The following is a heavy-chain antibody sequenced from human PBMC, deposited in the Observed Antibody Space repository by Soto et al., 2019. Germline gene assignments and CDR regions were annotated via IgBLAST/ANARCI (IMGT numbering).Heavy chain of an antibody. D-gene: IGHD3-3*01. CDR3: ARERITIFGVVNPFDY. CDR2: MNPSNGNT. Sequence: ASVKVSCKASGYTFTSYDINWVRQATGQGLEWMGWMNPSNGNTGYAQKFQGRVTMTRNTSTSTAYMELRSLRSDDTAVYYCARERITIFGVVNPFDYWGQGTLVTVSS. J-gene: IGHJ4*02. CDR1: GYTFTSYD. V-gene: IGHV1-8*01.